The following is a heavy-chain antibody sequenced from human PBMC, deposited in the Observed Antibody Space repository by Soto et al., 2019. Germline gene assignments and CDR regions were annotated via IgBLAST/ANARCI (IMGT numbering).Heavy chain of an antibody. CDR3: AKDPIPSYSGYDTRVFGDYFDY. J-gene: IGHJ4*02. CDR2: ISGSGGST. V-gene: IGHV3-23*01. CDR1: GFTFSSYA. D-gene: IGHD5-12*01. Sequence: GGSLRLSCAASGFTFSSYAMSWVRQAPGKGLEWVSAISGSGGSTYYADSVKGRFTISRDNSKNTLYLQMNSLRAEDTAVYYCAKDPIPSYSGYDTRVFGDYFDYWGQGTLVTVSS.